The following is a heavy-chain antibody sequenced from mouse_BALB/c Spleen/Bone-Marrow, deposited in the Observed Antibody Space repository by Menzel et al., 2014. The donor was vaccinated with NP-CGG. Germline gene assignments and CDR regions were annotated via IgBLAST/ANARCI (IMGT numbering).Heavy chain of an antibody. V-gene: IGHV1-80*01. CDR2: IYPGDGDT. CDR1: GYAFSSYW. Sequence: QVQLKESGAELVRPGSSVKISCKASGYAFSSYWMNWVKQRPGQGLEWIGQIYPGDGDTSYNGKFKGKATLTADKSSSTAYMQLSSLTSEDSAVYFCARTGNLAWFAYWGQGTLVTVSA. D-gene: IGHD2-1*01. J-gene: IGHJ3*01. CDR3: ARTGNLAWFAY.